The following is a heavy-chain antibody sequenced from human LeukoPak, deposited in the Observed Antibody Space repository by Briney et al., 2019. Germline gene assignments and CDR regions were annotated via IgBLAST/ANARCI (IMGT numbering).Heavy chain of an antibody. J-gene: IGHJ4*02. Sequence: GESLKISCKGSGYSFTSYWIGWVRQMPGKGLEWMGIIYPGDSETRYSPSFQGQVTISADKSISTAYLQWSSLKASDTAMHYCARTYSSSSGPIDCWGQGTLVTVSS. D-gene: IGHD6-6*01. CDR2: IYPGDSET. V-gene: IGHV5-51*01. CDR3: ARTYSSSSGPIDC. CDR1: GYSFTSYW.